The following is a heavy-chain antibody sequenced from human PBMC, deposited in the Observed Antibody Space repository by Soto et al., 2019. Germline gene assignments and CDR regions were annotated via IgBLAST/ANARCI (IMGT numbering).Heavy chain of an antibody. CDR3: ARRFGVFFDY. CDR2: IYYSGST. D-gene: IGHD2-8*01. J-gene: IGHJ4*02. V-gene: IGHV4-59*08. CDR1: GGSISSYY. Sequence: SETLSLTCTVSGGSISSYYWSWIRQPPGKGLEWIGYIYYSGSTNYNPSLKSRVTISVDTSKNQFSLKLSSVTAADTAVYYCARRFGVFFDYWGQGTLVTVSS.